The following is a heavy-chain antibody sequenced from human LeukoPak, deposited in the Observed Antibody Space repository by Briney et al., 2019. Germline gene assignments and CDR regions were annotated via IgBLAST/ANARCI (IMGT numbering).Heavy chain of an antibody. CDR2: INTDGTVT. CDR1: GFTFSKYW. J-gene: IGHJ4*02. CDR3: ATKQWLAPPPDS. D-gene: IGHD6-19*01. Sequence: GGSLRLSCAASGFTFSKYWMLWVRRAPGKGLEGVSRINTDGTVTTYADSVKGRFTVSRDNADNTMFLQMNSVRDEDTAVYYCATKQWLAPPPDSWGQGTPVTVSS. V-gene: IGHV3-74*01.